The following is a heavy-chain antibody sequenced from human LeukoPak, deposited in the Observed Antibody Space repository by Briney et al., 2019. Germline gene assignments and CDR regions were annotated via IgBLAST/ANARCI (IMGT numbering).Heavy chain of an antibody. CDR2: IYTSGST. J-gene: IGHJ6*02. D-gene: IGHD3-10*01. V-gene: IGHV4-4*07. Sequence: PSETLSLTCTVSGGSISSYYWSWIRQPAGKGLEWIGRIYTSGSTNYNPSLKSRATMSVDTSKNQFSLKLSSVTAADTAVYYCATTMVRGASYYYGMDVWGQGTTVTVSS. CDR3: ATTMVRGASYYYGMDV. CDR1: GGSISSYY.